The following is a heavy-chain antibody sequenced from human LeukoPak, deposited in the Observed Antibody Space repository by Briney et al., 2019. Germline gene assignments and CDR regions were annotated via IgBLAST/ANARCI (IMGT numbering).Heavy chain of an antibody. D-gene: IGHD4-11*01. V-gene: IGHV1-2*02. CDR1: GYTFRGNY. Sequence: ASVKLSCKASGYTFRGNYIHWLRQAPGQGLEWMGWIDANNGDTKSAQKFQGRVTMSRDTSTSTAYMDLSSLSPDDAAVYYCARDPSSVTLYFFDYWGQGTLVTVSS. CDR2: IDANNGDT. CDR3: ARDPSSVTLYFFDY. J-gene: IGHJ4*02.